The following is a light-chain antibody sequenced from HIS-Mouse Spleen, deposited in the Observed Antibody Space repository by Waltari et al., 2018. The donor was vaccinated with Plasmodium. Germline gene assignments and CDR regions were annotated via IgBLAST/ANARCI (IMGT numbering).Light chain of an antibody. Sequence: SSELTQDPAVSVALGQTVRITCQGDSLRSYYASRYQQKQGQAPVLVISGKNNRPSGIPDRFSGSSSGNTASLTITGAQAEDEADYYCNSRDSSGNHQVFGGGTKLTVL. CDR3: NSRDSSGNHQV. CDR1: SLRSYY. CDR2: GKN. V-gene: IGLV3-19*01. J-gene: IGLJ3*02.